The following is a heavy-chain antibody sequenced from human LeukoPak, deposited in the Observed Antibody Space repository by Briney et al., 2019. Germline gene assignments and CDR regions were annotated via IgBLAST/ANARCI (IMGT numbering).Heavy chain of an antibody. V-gene: IGHV1-2*02. D-gene: IGHD3-10*01. J-gene: IGHJ3*02. Sequence: ASVKVSCKASGYTLTGYYMHWVRQAPGQGLEWMGWIHPHSGGTTYAQKFQGRVTMTRDTSISTAYMELSRLRSDDTAVYFCARESNTYYYGSGSHDAFDIWGQGTMVTVSS. CDR3: ARESNTYYYGSGSHDAFDI. CDR2: IHPHSGGT. CDR1: GYTLTGYY.